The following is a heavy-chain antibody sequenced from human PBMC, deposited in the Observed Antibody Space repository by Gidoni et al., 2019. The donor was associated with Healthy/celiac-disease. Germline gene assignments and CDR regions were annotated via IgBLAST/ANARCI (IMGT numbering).Heavy chain of an antibody. V-gene: IGHV3-23*01. CDR3: AGGDLEWLLYG. CDR1: GFTFSSYA. D-gene: IGHD3-3*01. J-gene: IGHJ4*02. CDR2: ISGSGGST. Sequence: EVQLLEAGGGLVQPGGSLRLSCAASGFTFSSYAMSWVRQAPGKGLEWFSAISGSGGSTDYADSVKGRFPLSRDNSKNTLYLQMNSLRAEDTAVYYCAGGDLEWLLYGWGQGTLVTVSS.